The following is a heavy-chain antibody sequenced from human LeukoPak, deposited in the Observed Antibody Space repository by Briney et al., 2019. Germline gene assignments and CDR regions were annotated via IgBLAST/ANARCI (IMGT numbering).Heavy chain of an antibody. CDR1: GGSISSYY. V-gene: IGHV4-59*08. J-gene: IGHJ4*02. CDR3: ARLRYFDWLPSD. CDR2: IYYSGST. Sequence: SETLSLTCTVSGGSISSYYWSWIRQPPGKGLEWIGYIYYSGSTNYNPSLKSRVTISVDTSKNQFSLKLSPVTAADTAVYYCARLRYFDWLPSDWGQGTLVTVSS. D-gene: IGHD3-9*01.